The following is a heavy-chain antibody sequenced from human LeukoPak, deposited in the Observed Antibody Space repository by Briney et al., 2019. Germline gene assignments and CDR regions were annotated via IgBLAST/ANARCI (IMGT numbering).Heavy chain of an antibody. CDR2: ISSGSSTI. D-gene: IGHD4-23*01. CDR1: GFSFSSYS. CDR3: ARDAGYGSKSVGY. Sequence: AGGSLRLSCAASGFSFSSYSMNWVRQAPGKGLEWLSYISSGSSTIYYADSVKGRFTISRDNAKNSLYLQMNSLRDEDSAVYYCARDAGYGSKSVGYWGQGTLVTVSS. J-gene: IGHJ4*02. V-gene: IGHV3-48*02.